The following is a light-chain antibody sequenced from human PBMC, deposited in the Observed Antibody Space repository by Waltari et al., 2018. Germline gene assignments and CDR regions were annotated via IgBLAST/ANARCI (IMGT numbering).Light chain of an antibody. CDR1: QNIDRY. V-gene: IGKV1-39*01. CDR3: QQSHRSPWT. J-gene: IGKJ1*01. CDR2: AAS. Sequence: DIHMTQSPSSLSASVGDTVTITCRASQNIDRYLKWYHQRPGNAPKLLIYAASTLQSEVTSRFSGSGSRTDFTLTISGLQPEDLATYFCQQSHRSPWTFGQGTRVDI.